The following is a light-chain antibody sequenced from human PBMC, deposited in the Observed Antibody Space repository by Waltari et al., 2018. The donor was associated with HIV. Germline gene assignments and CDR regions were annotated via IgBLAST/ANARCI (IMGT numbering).Light chain of an antibody. J-gene: IGKJ1*01. CDR2: GVS. Sequence: EIVMTQSPATLSVSPGERVTLSCRASQNVITNLAWYQQKHGQPPRLLIYGVSTTATGSPARFSGGGSGTEFTLTISSLQSEDFTFYYGQQYNKWPRTFGQGTKVEVK. CDR1: QNVITN. CDR3: QQYNKWPRT. V-gene: IGKV3-15*01.